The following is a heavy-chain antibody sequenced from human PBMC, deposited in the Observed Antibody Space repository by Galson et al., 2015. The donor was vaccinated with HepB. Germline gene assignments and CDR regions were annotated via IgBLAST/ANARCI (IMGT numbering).Heavy chain of an antibody. J-gene: IGHJ4*02. V-gene: IGHV1-2*04. CDR1: GYTFTGYY. CDR2: INPNSGGT. Sequence: SVKVSCKASGYTFTGYYMHWVRQAPGQGLEWMGWINPNSGGTNYAQKFQGWVTMTRDTSISTAYMELSRLRSDDTAVYYCARGKVGATYPLGYWGQGTLVTVSS. D-gene: IGHD1-26*01. CDR3: ARGKVGATYPLGY.